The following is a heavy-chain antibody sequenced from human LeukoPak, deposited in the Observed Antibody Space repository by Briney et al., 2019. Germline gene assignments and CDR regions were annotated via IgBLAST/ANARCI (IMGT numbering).Heavy chain of an antibody. J-gene: IGHJ5*02. Sequence: GASVTVSCKASGGTFSSYAISWVRQAPGQGLEWMGGIIPIFGTANYAQKFQGRVTITADESTSTAYMELSSLRSEDTVVYYCASIKGIAVAGGNNWFDPWGQGTLVTVSS. CDR2: IIPIFGTA. CDR1: GGTFSSYA. CDR3: ASIKGIAVAGGNNWFDP. V-gene: IGHV1-69*13. D-gene: IGHD6-19*01.